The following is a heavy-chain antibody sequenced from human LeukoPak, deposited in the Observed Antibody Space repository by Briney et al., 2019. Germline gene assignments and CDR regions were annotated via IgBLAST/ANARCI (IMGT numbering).Heavy chain of an antibody. Sequence: GGSLRLSCAASGFTFSNAWMSWVRQAPGKGLEWVGRIKSKTDGGTTDYAAPVKGRFTISRDDSKNTLYLQMNSLKTEDTAVYYCTLRITMVRGVNDYWGQGTLVTVSS. V-gene: IGHV3-15*01. J-gene: IGHJ4*02. CDR1: GFTFSNAW. CDR3: TLRITMVRGVNDY. D-gene: IGHD3-10*01. CDR2: IKSKTDGGTT.